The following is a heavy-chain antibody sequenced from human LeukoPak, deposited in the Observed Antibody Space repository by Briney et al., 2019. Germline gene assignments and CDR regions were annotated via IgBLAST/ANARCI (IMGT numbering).Heavy chain of an antibody. CDR1: GFTFSSYW. J-gene: IGHJ4*02. CDR3: ARDGGLRFLEWSFDY. Sequence: PGGSLRLSCAASGFTFSSYWMNWVRQAPGKGLEWVANIKQDGSNKYYADSVKGRFTISRDNSKNTLYLQMNSLRAEDTAVYYCARDGGLRFLEWSFDYWGQGTLVTVSS. CDR2: IKQDGSNK. D-gene: IGHD3-3*01. V-gene: IGHV3-7*01.